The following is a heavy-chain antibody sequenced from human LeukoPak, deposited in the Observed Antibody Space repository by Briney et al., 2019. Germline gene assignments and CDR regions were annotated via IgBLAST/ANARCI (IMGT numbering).Heavy chain of an antibody. J-gene: IGHJ5*02. V-gene: IGHV4-61*01. Sequence: PSETLSLTCTVSGGSVSRGSYYWSWIRQPPGKGLEWSGYIYYSGSTNYNPSLKSRVTISVDTSKNQFSPKLSSVTAADTAVYYCARDPRSSGYCSGGSCSDWFDPWGQGTLVTVSS. D-gene: IGHD2-15*01. CDR3: ARDPRSSGYCSGGSCSDWFDP. CDR2: IYYSGST. CDR1: GGSVSRGSYY.